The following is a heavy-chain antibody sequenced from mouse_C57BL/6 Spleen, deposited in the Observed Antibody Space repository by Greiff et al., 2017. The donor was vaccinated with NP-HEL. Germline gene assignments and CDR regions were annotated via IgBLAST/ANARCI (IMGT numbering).Heavy chain of an antibody. CDR1: GYAFSSSW. J-gene: IGHJ3*01. Sequence: QVQLQQSGPELVKPGASVKISCKASGYAFSSSWMNWVKQRPGKGLEWIGRIYPGDGDTNYNGKFKGKATLTADKSSSTAYMQLSSLTSEDSAVYFCARGERYGYDEGVWLAYWGQGTLVTVSA. CDR2: IYPGDGDT. V-gene: IGHV1-82*01. CDR3: ARGERYGYDEGVWLAY. D-gene: IGHD2-2*01.